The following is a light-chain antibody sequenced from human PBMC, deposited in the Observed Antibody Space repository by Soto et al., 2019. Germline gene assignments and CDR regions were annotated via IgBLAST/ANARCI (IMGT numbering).Light chain of an antibody. CDR2: DAS. CDR3: QQYNSWPPIT. CDR1: ESVSRN. V-gene: IGKV3-15*01. J-gene: IGKJ5*01. Sequence: EVVMPQSPATLSVSPGASAPLSCRASESVSRNLAWYQQKPGQAPRLLIYDASTRATGIPDRFSGGGSGTEFTLTISSLQSEDFVVYYCQQYNSWPPITVGQGTRLEIK.